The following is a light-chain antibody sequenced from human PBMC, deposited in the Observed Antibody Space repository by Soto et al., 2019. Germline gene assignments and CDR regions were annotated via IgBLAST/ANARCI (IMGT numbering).Light chain of an antibody. J-gene: IGLJ1*01. CDR3: AAWDDSLNDFV. CDR1: SSNIGRNP. CDR2: GNR. V-gene: IGLV1-44*01. Sequence: QSVLTQPPSASGTPGQRVTISCSGSSSNIGRNPVNWYQQVPGSAPKLLIYGNRQRPSGVPDRFSGSNSDTSASLAISRLQSDDEADYYCAAWDDSLNDFVFGTGTKLTVL.